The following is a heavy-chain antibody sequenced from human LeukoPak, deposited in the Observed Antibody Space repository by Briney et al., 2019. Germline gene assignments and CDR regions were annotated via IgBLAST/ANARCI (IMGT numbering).Heavy chain of an antibody. D-gene: IGHD1-26*01. J-gene: IGHJ3*02. CDR3: ATGIVGATVGGDAFDI. CDR2: VDPEDGET. CDR1: GYTFTDYY. Sequence: ASVTVSCKVSGYTFTDYYMHWVQQAPGKGLEWMGLVDPEDGETIYAEKFQGRVTITADTSTDTAYMELSSLRSEDTAVYYCATGIVGATVGGDAFDIWGQGTMVTVSS. V-gene: IGHV1-69-2*01.